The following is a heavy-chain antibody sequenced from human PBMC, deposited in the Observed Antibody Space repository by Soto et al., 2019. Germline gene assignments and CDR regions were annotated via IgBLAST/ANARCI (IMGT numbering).Heavy chain of an antibody. Sequence: GASVKVSCKASGYTFASYGISWVRQAPGQGLEWMGWISAYNGNTNYTQKLQGRVTMTTDTSTSTAYMELRSLRSDDTAVYYCAKFRSGYDAFDIWGQGTMVTVSS. CDR3: AKFRSGYDAFDI. J-gene: IGHJ3*02. D-gene: IGHD5-18*01. CDR2: ISAYNGNT. CDR1: GYTFASYG. V-gene: IGHV1-18*01.